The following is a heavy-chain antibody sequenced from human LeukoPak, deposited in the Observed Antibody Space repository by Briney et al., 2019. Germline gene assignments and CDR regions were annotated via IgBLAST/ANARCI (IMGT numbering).Heavy chain of an antibody. J-gene: IGHJ4*02. V-gene: IGHV3-49*04. CDR3: TRAPHPRCSSSGCYLDC. CDR2: IQAKAYGGAT. CDR1: GFTFGDYA. D-gene: IGHD2-2*01. Sequence: GGSLRLSRSISGFTFGDYAMSWGRQAPGKGLEWVGFIQAKAYGGATKYAASVNGRFSISRDDSQSIANLQMNDLKTEDTAVYYCTRAPHPRCSSSGCYLDCWGQGTLVTVSS.